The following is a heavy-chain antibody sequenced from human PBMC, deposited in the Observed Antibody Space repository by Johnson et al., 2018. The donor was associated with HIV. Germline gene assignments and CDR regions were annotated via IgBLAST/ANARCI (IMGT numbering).Heavy chain of an antibody. CDR2: ISSSGTAK. D-gene: IGHD2-21*02. CDR1: GFTFSDYY. CDR3: AREEIVVVTAMDAFDI. J-gene: IGHJ3*02. V-gene: IGHV3-11*04. Sequence: QVQLVESGGGLVKPGGSLRLSCAASGFTFSDYYMNWMRQAPGKGLEWLSYISSSGTAKYYADSVKGRFTISRDNAKNSLYLQMNSLRAEDTAVYYCAREEIVVVTAMDAFDIWGQGTMVTVSS.